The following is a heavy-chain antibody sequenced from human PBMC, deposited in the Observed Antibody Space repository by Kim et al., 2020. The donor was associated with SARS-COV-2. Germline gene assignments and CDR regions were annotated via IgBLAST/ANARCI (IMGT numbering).Heavy chain of an antibody. Sequence: KPHVKGRLTISVDTSQNQFFMRLSSVTAADTAVYYCARRTSIAVATFDPWGQGTLVTVSS. D-gene: IGHD6-19*01. V-gene: IGHV4-61*07. CDR3: ARRTSIAVATFDP. J-gene: IGHJ5*02.